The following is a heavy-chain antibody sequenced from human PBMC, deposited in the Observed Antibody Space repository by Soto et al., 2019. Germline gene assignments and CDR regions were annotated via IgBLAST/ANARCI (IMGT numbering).Heavy chain of an antibody. CDR3: ARGTTTVTTFDY. Sequence: SATLSLTCDVSGASINSGGYSWSWIRQPPGKGLECIGYIYHSGSTYYNPSLKSRVTISVDRSKNQLSLKLSSVTAADTAVYYCARGTTTVTTFDYWGQGTLVTVS. CDR1: GASINSGGYS. D-gene: IGHD4-17*01. CDR2: IYHSGST. J-gene: IGHJ4*02. V-gene: IGHV4-30-2*01.